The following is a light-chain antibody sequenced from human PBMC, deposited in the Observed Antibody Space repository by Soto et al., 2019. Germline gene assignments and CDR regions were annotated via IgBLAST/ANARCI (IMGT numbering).Light chain of an antibody. V-gene: IGLV2-14*01. CDR2: EVS. CDR1: SSDVGGYNY. Sequence: QSVLTQPASVSGSPGQSITISCTGTSSDVGGYNYVSWYQQHPGKAPKLMIYEVSNRPSGDSNRFSGSKSGNTASLTISGLQAEDEADYYCSSYTSSSTRVFGTGTKVTVL. CDR3: SSYTSSSTRV. J-gene: IGLJ1*01.